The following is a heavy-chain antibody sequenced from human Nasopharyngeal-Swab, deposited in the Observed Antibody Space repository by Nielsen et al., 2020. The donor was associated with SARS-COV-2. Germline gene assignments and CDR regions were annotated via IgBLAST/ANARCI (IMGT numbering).Heavy chain of an antibody. V-gene: IGHV3-7*01. J-gene: IGHJ4*02. Sequence: EGSLRLSCAASGFTLSSYWMSWVRQAPGKGLEWVANIKQDGSEKYYVDSVKGRFTISRDNAKNSLYLQMNSLRAEDTAVYYCATCGGSSWYFDYWGQGTLVTVSS. CDR1: GFTLSSYW. D-gene: IGHD6-13*01. CDR2: IKQDGSEK. CDR3: ATCGGSSWYFDY.